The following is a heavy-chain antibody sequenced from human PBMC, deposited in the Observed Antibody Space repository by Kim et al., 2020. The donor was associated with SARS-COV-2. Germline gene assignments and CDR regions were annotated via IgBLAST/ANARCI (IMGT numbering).Heavy chain of an antibody. J-gene: IGHJ6*02. Sequence: AAPVKGRFTISRDDSKNTLYLQMNSLKTEDTAVYYCTTTEEMDYYYGMDVWGQGTTVTVSS. CDR3: TTTEEMDYYYGMDV. V-gene: IGHV3-15*01.